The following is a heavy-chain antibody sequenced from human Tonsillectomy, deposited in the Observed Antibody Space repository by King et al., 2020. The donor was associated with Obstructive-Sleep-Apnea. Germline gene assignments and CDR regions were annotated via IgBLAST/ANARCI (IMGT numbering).Heavy chain of an antibody. CDR2: ISSSSSYI. CDR1: GFTFSSYS. D-gene: IGHD1-26*01. Sequence: VQLVQSGGGLVKPGGSLRLSCAASGFTFSSYSMNWVRQAPGKGLEWVSSISSSSSYIYYADSVKGRFTISRDNAKNSLYLQMNSLRAEDTAVYYCARDFYVKGSYYTGDYWGQGTLVTVSS. J-gene: IGHJ4*02. V-gene: IGHV3-21*01. CDR3: ARDFYVKGSYYTGDY.